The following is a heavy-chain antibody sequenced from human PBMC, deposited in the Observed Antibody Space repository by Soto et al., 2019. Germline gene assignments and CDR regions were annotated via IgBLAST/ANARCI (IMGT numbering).Heavy chain of an antibody. J-gene: IGHJ4*02. Sequence: GGSLRLSCAASGFIFSDYGMNWVRQAPGKGLEWVSFISNDTGYTYYADSWRGRFTISRDNTKNLLYLQMNSLTADDTAMYYCARGFTCSGGTCYRGFWYFDSWGQGALVTVSS. CDR2: ISNDTGYT. D-gene: IGHD2-15*01. V-gene: IGHV3-21*06. CDR1: GFIFSDYG. CDR3: ARGFTCSGGTCYRGFWYFDS.